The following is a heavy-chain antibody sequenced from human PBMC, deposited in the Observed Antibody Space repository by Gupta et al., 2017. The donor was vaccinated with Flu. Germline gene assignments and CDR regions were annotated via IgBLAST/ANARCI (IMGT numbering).Heavy chain of an antibody. D-gene: IGHD6-13*01. J-gene: IGHJ5*02. V-gene: IGHV4-61*02. CDR2: IYISGNT. Sequence: QVQLQESGPGLVKASQTLSLTCSVPGGSISRDSYYWSWIRQPVGRGLEWIGRIYISGNTNSNPSLKSRVTISVDTSKNQFSLELSSVTAADTAVYYCARHSGIAGGGTVGGWFDPWGQGILVTVSS. CDR1: GGSISRDSYY. CDR3: ARHSGIAGGGTVGGWFDP.